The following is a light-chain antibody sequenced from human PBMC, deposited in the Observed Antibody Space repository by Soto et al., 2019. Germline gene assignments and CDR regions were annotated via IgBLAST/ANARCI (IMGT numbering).Light chain of an antibody. CDR2: AAS. CDR1: QSISIY. CDR3: QQSFNTPQT. V-gene: IGKV1-39*01. J-gene: IGKJ2*01. Sequence: DIQMTQSPSSLSASVGDRVTITCRASQSISIYLNWYQQKPGKAPKLLIYAASTLQSGVPSTFSGSGSGTDFPLTISSLQPEDFATYYCQQSFNTPQTFGQGTKLEIK.